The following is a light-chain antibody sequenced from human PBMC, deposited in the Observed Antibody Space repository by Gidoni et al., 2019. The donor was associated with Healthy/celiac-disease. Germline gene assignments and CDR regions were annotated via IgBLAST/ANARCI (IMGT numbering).Light chain of an antibody. J-gene: IGLJ2*01. CDR1: KLGDKY. CDR3: QAWDSSTAV. V-gene: IGLV3-1*01. Sequence: SYELPQPPSVSVSPGQTASITCSGDKLGDKYACWSPQKPGQSPVLVIYQDSKRPSGIPERFSGSNSGNTATLTISGTQAMDEADYYCQAWDSSTAVFGGGTKLTVL. CDR2: QDS.